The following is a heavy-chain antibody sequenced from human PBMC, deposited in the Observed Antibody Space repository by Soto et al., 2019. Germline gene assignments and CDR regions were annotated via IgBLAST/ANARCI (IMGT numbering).Heavy chain of an antibody. D-gene: IGHD2-2*01. CDR1: GDSVTSGVLY. Sequence: KTSETLSLTCTVSGDSVTSGVLYWSWIRQHPGEGLEWIGYIYNSGNSFYNPSLRSRITMSVDTSKNNFSLRLSLSSVTAADTAVYYCARHIPAAISRTAMDVWGQGTTVTVSS. J-gene: IGHJ6*02. V-gene: IGHV4-31*03. CDR3: ARHIPAAISRTAMDV. CDR2: IYNSGNS.